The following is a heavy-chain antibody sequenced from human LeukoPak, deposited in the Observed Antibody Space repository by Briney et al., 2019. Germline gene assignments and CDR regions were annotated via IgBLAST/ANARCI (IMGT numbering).Heavy chain of an antibody. CDR3: ARDSPYNWNDYFDD. D-gene: IGHD1-20*01. J-gene: IGHJ4*02. CDR2: ISAYNGNT. CDR1: GGTFSSYA. Sequence: ASVKVSCKASGGTFSSYAISWVRQAPGQGLEWMGWISAYNGNTNYAQKLQGRVTMTTDTSTSTAYMELRSLRSDDTAVYYCARDSPYNWNDYFDDWGQGTLVTVSS. V-gene: IGHV1-18*01.